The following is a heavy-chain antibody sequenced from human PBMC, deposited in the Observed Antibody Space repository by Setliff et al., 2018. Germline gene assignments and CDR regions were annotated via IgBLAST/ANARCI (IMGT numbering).Heavy chain of an antibody. CDR2: IDSNGGGT. J-gene: IGHJ6*03. D-gene: IGHD3-22*01. CDR3: ARLALTGYDSSGYYYALDYYYYMDV. Sequence: GGSLRLSCAASGFTFTNYAMSWVRQAPGKGLEWVSAIDSNGGGTFYADSMRGRFTISRDKANQSLYLQRNSLRAEYTVVYYCARLALTGYDSSGYYYALDYYYYMDVWGKGTTVTVSS. V-gene: IGHV3-23*01. CDR1: GFTFTNYA.